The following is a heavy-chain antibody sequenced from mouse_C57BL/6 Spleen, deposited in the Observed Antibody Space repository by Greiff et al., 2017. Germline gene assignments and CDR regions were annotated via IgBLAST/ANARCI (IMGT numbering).Heavy chain of an antibody. Sequence: EVNVVESGGGLVKPGGSLKLSCAASGFTFSDYGMHWVRQAPEKGLEWVAYISSGSSTIYYADTVKGRFTISRDNAKNTLFLQMTSLRSEDTAMYYCARRYYDYDEGYAMDYWGQGTSVTVSS. D-gene: IGHD2-4*01. CDR2: ISSGSSTI. CDR3: ARRYYDYDEGYAMDY. V-gene: IGHV5-17*01. J-gene: IGHJ4*01. CDR1: GFTFSDYG.